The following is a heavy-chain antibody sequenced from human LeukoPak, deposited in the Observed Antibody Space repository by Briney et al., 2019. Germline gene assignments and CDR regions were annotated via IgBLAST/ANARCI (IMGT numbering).Heavy chain of an antibody. D-gene: IGHD3-10*01. CDR2: LSDSGGST. V-gene: IGHV3-23*01. CDR1: GITLSNYG. J-gene: IGHJ4*02. Sequence: QTGGSLRLSCAVSGITLSNYGMSWVRQAPGKGLEWVAGLSDSGGSTNYADSVKGRFTISRDNPKNTLYLQMNSLRAEDTAVYFCAKRGVVIRAVIIVGFHKEAYYFDYWGQGALVTVSS. CDR3: AKRGVVIRAVIIVGFHKEAYYFDY.